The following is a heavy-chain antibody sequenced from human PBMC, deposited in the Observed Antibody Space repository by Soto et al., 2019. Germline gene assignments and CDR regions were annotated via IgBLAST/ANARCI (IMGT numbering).Heavy chain of an antibody. V-gene: IGHV3-11*05. CDR2: ISSSSSYT. J-gene: IGHJ4*02. Sequence: QVQLVASGGGLVKPGGSLRLSCAASGFTFSDYYMSWIRQAPGKGLEWVSYISSSSSYTNYADSVKGRFTIARDNAKNSLYLQMNSLRAEDTAVYYCASRVVPAADFDYWGQGTLVTVSS. CDR3: ASRVVPAADFDY. CDR1: GFTFSDYY. D-gene: IGHD2-2*01.